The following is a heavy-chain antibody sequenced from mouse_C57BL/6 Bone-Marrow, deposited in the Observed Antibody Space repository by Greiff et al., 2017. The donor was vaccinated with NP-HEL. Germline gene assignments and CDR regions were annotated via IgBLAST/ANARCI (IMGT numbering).Heavy chain of an antibody. Sequence: QVQLKESGPELVKPGASVKISCKASGYAFSSSWMNWVKQRPGKGLEWIGRIYPGDGDTNYNGKFKGKATLTADKSSSTAYMQLSSLTSEDSAVYFCARSEWLLDYWGQGTTLTVSS. CDR2: IYPGDGDT. V-gene: IGHV1-82*01. J-gene: IGHJ2*01. D-gene: IGHD2-2*01. CDR3: ARSEWLLDY. CDR1: GYAFSSSW.